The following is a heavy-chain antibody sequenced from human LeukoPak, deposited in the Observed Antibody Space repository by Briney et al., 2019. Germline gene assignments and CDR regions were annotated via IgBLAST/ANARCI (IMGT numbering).Heavy chain of an antibody. CDR1: GFTFDDYT. CDR3: AKGQGSSGWPLDY. Sequence: AGGSLRLSCAASGFTFDDYTMHWVRQAPGKGLEWVSLISWDGGSTYYADSVKGRFTISRDNSKNSLYLQMNSLRTEDTALYYCAKGQGSSGWPLDYWGQGTLVTVSS. J-gene: IGHJ4*02. CDR2: ISWDGGST. V-gene: IGHV3-43*01. D-gene: IGHD6-19*01.